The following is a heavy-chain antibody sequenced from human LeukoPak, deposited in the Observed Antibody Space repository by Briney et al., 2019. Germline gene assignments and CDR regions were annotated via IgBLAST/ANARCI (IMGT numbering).Heavy chain of an antibody. CDR3: ARYTPQPSYYHSSGPGGAFDI. CDR2: ISAYNGNT. CDR1: GYTFTNYG. D-gene: IGHD3-22*01. V-gene: IGHV1-18*01. J-gene: IGHJ3*02. Sequence: ASVKVSFKASGYTFTNYGISWLRQPPGQGLEGMGWISAYNGNTNYAQKLQGRVTMTTDTSTSTAYMELRSLRSDDTAVCYCARYTPQPSYYHSSGPGGAFDIWGQGTMVTVSS.